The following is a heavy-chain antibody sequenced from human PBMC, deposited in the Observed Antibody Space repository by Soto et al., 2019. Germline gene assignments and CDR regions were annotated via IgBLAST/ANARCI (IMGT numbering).Heavy chain of an antibody. D-gene: IGHD6-13*01. Sequence: SVKVSFKVSGYTLTELSMHWVRQAPGKGLEWMGGFDPEDGETIYAQKFQGRVTMTEDTSTDTAYMELSSLRSEDTAVYYCATEIAAAAAFDYWGQGTLVTVSS. CDR3: ATEIAAAAAFDY. CDR2: FDPEDGET. CDR1: GYTLTELS. V-gene: IGHV1-24*01. J-gene: IGHJ4*02.